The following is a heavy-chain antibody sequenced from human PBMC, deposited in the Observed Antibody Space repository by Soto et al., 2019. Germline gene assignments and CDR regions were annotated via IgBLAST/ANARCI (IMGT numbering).Heavy chain of an antibody. CDR2: VSLTGDRT. D-gene: IGHD2-8*01. CDR1: RFSFSSYE. J-gene: IGHJ4*02. V-gene: IGHV3-23*01. Sequence: EVQLLESGGGLVQPGGSLRLSCVASRFSFSSYEMSWVRQAAGKGLEWVSRVSLTGDRTNYAGSVKGRFTVSRDNFKNTQYLEMDSLRPEDTVIYYCARGGGYCTPTSCAIDSWGRGTPVTVSS. CDR3: ARGGGYCTPTSCAIDS.